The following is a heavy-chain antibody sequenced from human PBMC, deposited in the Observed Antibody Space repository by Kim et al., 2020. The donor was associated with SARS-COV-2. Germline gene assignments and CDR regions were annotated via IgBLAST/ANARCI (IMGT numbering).Heavy chain of an antibody. Sequence: SETLSLTCTVSGGSISSYYWSWIRQPPGKGLEWIGYIYYSGNTNYNPSLKSRVTISVDTSKNQFSLKLSSVTAADTAVYYCARHIYSALDYWGQGTLVTVSS. CDR1: GGSISSYY. J-gene: IGHJ4*02. V-gene: IGHV4-59*08. D-gene: IGHD6-13*01. CDR3: ARHIYSALDY. CDR2: IYYSGNT.